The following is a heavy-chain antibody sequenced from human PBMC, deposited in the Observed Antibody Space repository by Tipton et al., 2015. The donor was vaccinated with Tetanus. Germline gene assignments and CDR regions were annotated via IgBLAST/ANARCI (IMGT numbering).Heavy chain of an antibody. CDR3: ASLSSGYSYYYYYYMDV. Sequence: SLRLSCAASGFTFSDYYMSWIRQAPGEGLEWVSYISSRGSTIYYADSVKGRFTISRDNAKNSLYLQMNSLRAEDTAVYYCASLSSGYSYYYYYYMDVWGKGTTVTVSS. CDR2: ISSRGSTI. V-gene: IGHV3-11*01. CDR1: GFTFSDYY. J-gene: IGHJ6*03. D-gene: IGHD5-12*01.